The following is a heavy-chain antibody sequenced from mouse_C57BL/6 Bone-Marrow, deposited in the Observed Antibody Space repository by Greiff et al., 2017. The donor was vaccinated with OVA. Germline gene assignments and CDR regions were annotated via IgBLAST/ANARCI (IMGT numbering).Heavy chain of an antibody. CDR1: GYTFTSYW. V-gene: IGHV1-69*01. Sequence: QVQLQQPGAELVMPGASVKLSCKASGYTFTSYWMHWVKQRPGQGLEWIGEIDPSDSYTNYNQKFKGKSTLTVDKSSSTAYMQLSSLPSEDSAVYYCARNWALDYWGQGTTLTVSS. CDR2: IDPSDSYT. D-gene: IGHD4-1*01. CDR3: ARNWALDY. J-gene: IGHJ2*01.